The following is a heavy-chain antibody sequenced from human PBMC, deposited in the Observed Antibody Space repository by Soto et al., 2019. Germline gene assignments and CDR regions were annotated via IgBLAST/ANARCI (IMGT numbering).Heavy chain of an antibody. CDR1: GYRFTSYG. D-gene: IGHD3-10*01. CDR2: ISAYNGNT. CDR3: ARWDLWFGGTTYLLKRYGMDV. Sequence: GASVKVSCKASGYRFTSYGISWVRQAPGQGLEWMGWISAYNGNTNYAQKLQGRVTMTTDTSTSTAYMELRSLRSEDTAVYYCARWDLWFGGTTYLLKRYGMDVWGQGTTVTVSS. J-gene: IGHJ6*02. V-gene: IGHV1-18*01.